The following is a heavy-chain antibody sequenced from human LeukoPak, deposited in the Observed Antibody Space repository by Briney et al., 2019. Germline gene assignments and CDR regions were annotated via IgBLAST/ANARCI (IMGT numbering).Heavy chain of an antibody. CDR1: GGSISSYY. CDR2: NYYSGST. D-gene: IGHD3-10*01. J-gene: IGHJ6*03. CDR3: ARFSITMVRDYYYYMDV. Sequence: PSETLSLTCTVSGGSISSYYWSWIRQPPGRGLEWIGYNYYSGSTNYNPSLKSRVTISVDTSKNQFSLKLSSVTAADTAVEYGARFSITMVRDYYYYMDVWGKGTTVTVSS. V-gene: IGHV4-59*01.